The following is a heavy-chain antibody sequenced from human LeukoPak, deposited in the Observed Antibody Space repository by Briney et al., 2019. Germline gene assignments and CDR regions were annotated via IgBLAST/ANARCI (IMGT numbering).Heavy chain of an antibody. CDR2: LGVSDSAV. J-gene: IGHJ6*02. CDR3: ARGRGRSGYFGLDV. CDR1: GFTLSTYE. Sequence: GGSLRLSCAASGFTLSTYEMTWVRQAPGKGLEWISYLGVSDSAVYYADSVKGRFTISRDNAKNSLYLQMNSLRAEDTAAYYCARGRGRSGYFGLDVWGQGTTVTVSS. V-gene: IGHV3-48*03.